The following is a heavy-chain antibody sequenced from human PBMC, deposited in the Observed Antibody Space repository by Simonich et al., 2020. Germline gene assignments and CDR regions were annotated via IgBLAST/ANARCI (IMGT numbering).Heavy chain of an antibody. CDR2: IYYSGST. J-gene: IGHJ4*02. CDR3: ARGGLYFDY. V-gene: IGHV4-59*01. D-gene: IGHD2-15*01. CDR1: GGAFSSYY. Sequence: QVQLQESGPGLVKPSETLSLTCTVLGGAFSSYYWSWTRQPPGKGLEWIGYIYYSGSTNYNPPLKSRVTISVDTSKNKFSLKLSSVTAADTAVYYCARGGLYFDYWGQGTLVTVSS.